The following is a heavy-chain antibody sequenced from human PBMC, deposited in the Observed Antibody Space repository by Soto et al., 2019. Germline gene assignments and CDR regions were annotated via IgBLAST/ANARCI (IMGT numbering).Heavy chain of an antibody. CDR1: DGSIGSYY. CDR2: VSHCGST. CDR3: AREGTTVDSYYYYGLDV. J-gene: IGHJ6*02. D-gene: IGHD1-1*01. Sequence: QVQLQESGPGLVKPSETLSITCTVSDGSIGSYYWSWIWQPPGKGLYWIGNVSHCGSTNYNPALRSRVTISLDTSKNQFSLRLSSVTAADTAVYYCAREGTTVDSYYYYGLDVWGQGTTVTVSS. V-gene: IGHV4-59*01.